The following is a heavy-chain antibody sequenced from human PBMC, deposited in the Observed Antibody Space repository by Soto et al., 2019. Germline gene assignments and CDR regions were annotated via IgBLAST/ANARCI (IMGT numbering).Heavy chain of an antibody. CDR2: MSFDGSNK. J-gene: IGHJ6*02. V-gene: IGHV3-30*18. CDR3: AKEFGWELQLSHPYSNSGMDV. CDR1: GFTFRSYG. Sequence: QVQLVESGGGVVQPGRSLRLSCAASGFTFRSYGMHWVRQAPGKGLEWVALMSFDGSNKYYADSVRGRFTISSDNSKSTLDLQMDSLRPEATAVYYCAKEFGWELQLSHPYSNSGMDVWGQGTTVTVSS. D-gene: IGHD1-1*01.